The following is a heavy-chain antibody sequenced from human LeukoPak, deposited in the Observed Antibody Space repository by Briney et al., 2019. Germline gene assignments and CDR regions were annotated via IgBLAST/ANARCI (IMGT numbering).Heavy chain of an antibody. CDR1: GGTFSSYA. D-gene: IGHD5-24*01. Sequence: VASVKVSCKASGGTFSSYAISWVRQAPGQGLEWMGRIIPILGIANYAQKFQGRVTITADKSTSTAYVELSSLRSEDAAVYYCARGRDGLGDYWGQGTLVTVSS. V-gene: IGHV1-69*04. CDR3: ARGRDGLGDY. CDR2: IIPILGIA. J-gene: IGHJ4*02.